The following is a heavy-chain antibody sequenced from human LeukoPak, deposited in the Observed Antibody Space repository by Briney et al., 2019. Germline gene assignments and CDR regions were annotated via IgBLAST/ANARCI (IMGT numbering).Heavy chain of an antibody. CDR3: ARVLPYDHVWGSYRLVERSDAVDI. Sequence: SETLSLTCAVYVGSFSGYYWSWIRHPPGKGLEWIGEINHSGSPNYNTSLKSRVTISLDTSKNQFSLKLSSLTAADTAVYYFARVLPYDHVWGSYRLVERSDAVDIWGQGKMVTVSS. D-gene: IGHD3-16*02. V-gene: IGHV4-34*01. J-gene: IGHJ3*02. CDR1: VGSFSGYY. CDR2: INHSGSP.